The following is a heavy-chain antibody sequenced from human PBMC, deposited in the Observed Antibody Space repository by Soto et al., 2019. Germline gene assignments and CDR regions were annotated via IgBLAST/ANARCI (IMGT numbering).Heavy chain of an antibody. CDR2: ISGYNGNT. CDR1: GYTFTNYG. J-gene: IGHJ4*02. D-gene: IGHD1-20*01. CDR3: ARDEGITPSKWAY. V-gene: IGHV1-18*01. Sequence: QGQLVQSGPEVKQPGASVKVSCKTSGYTFTNYGISWVRQAPGQGLEWMAWISGYNGNTNYAQKLQDRVTMTIDTSTSTAYMELRSLRSDDTAVYYCARDEGITPSKWAYWGQGTLVTVSS.